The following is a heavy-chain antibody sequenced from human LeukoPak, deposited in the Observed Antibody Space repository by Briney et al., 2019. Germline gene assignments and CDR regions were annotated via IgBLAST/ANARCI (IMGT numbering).Heavy chain of an antibody. V-gene: IGHV3-48*04. J-gene: IGHJ4*02. CDR2: ISSSSSTI. CDR3: ARQRYYYDSSNYGAFDY. Sequence: GGSLRLSCAASGFTFSSYSMNWVRQAPGKGLEWVSYISSSSSTIYYADSVKGRFTISRDNAKNSLYLQMNSLRAEDTAVYYCARQRYYYDSSNYGAFDYWGQGTLVTVSS. CDR1: GFTFSSYS. D-gene: IGHD3-22*01.